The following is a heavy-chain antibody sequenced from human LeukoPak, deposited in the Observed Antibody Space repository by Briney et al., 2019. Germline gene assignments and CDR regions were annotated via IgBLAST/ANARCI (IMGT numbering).Heavy chain of an antibody. D-gene: IGHD6-19*01. Sequence: GGCLRLSCAASGFSFSGYAMHWVREAPGKGLEYMSAITNDGGNTYYADSVRGRFTISRDNSKNTLFLQMGSLRAEDMAVYFCARVSVSVWYDYWGQGTLVTVSS. V-gene: IGHV3-64*02. J-gene: IGHJ4*02. CDR3: ARVSVSVWYDY. CDR2: ITNDGGNT. CDR1: GFSFSGYA.